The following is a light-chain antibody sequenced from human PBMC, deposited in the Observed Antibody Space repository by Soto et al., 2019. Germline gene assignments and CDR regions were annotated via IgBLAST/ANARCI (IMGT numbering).Light chain of an antibody. CDR2: EVS. J-gene: IGLJ3*02. V-gene: IGLV2-8*01. Sequence: QSVLTQPPSASGSPGQSVAISCTGTSSDVGGYNYVSWYQHHPGKAPKLMIYEVSRRPSGVSDRFSGSKSGNTASLTVSGLQAEDEADYYCSSYSGSGNWVFGGGTKLTVL. CDR1: SSDVGGYNY. CDR3: SSYSGSGNWV.